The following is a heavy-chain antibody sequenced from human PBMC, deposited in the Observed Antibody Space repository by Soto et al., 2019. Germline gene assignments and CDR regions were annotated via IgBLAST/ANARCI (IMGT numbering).Heavy chain of an antibody. CDR1: GFTFSSYW. J-gene: IGHJ6*02. CDR3: AREGGAIFGVVIIPRLYYGMDV. V-gene: IGHV3-7*01. D-gene: IGHD3-3*01. Sequence: PGGSLRLSCAAYGFTFSSYWMSWVRQAPGKGLEWVANIKQDGSEKYYVDSVKGRFTISRDNAKNSLYLQMNSLRAEDTAVYYCAREGGAIFGVVIIPRLYYGMDVWGQGTTVTVSS. CDR2: IKQDGSEK.